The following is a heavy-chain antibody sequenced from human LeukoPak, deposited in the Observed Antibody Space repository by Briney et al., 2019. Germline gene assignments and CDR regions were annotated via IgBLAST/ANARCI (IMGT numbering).Heavy chain of an antibody. V-gene: IGHV4-30-2*01. CDR3: ARGPGITAMEPKYYYYYGMDV. D-gene: IGHD5-18*01. Sequence: SETLSLTCAVSGGSISSGGYSWSWIRQPPGKGLEWIGYIYHSGSTYYNPSLKSRVTISVDRFKNQFSLKLSSVTAADTAVYYCARGPGITAMEPKYYYYYGMDVWGQGTTVTVSS. CDR1: GGSISSGGYS. CDR2: IYHSGST. J-gene: IGHJ6*02.